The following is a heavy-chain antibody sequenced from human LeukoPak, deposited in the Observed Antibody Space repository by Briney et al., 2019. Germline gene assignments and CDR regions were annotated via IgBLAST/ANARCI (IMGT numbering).Heavy chain of an antibody. Sequence: GGSLRLSCAASGFTVRNNHMSWVRQAPGKGLEWVSVIDSRDNTYHADSVKGRFTISRHTSKNTLYLQMNSLRAEDTAVYYCARESAPLRGAFDPWGPGTLVTVSS. J-gene: IGHJ5*02. CDR1: GFTVRNNH. CDR2: IDSRDNT. V-gene: IGHV3-53*04. D-gene: IGHD5-24*01. CDR3: ARESAPLRGAFDP.